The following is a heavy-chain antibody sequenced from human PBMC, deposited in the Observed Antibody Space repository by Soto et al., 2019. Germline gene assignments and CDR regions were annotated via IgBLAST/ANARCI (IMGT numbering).Heavy chain of an antibody. CDR2: INHSGST. Sequence: SETLSLTCAVYGGSFSGYYWSWIRQPPGKGLEWIGEINHSGSTNYNPSLKSRVTISVDTSKNQFSLKLSSVTAADTAVYYCARSYCSSTSSLLAKRQIKKYYYYGMDVWGQGTTVTVSS. D-gene: IGHD2-2*01. CDR1: GGSFSGYY. J-gene: IGHJ6*02. CDR3: ARSYCSSTSSLLAKRQIKKYYYYGMDV. V-gene: IGHV4-34*01.